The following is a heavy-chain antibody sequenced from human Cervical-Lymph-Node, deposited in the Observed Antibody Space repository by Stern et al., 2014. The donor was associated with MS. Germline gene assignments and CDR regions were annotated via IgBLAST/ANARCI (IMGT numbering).Heavy chain of an antibody. J-gene: IGHJ6*02. CDR2: IIPILGIA. V-gene: IGHV1-69*09. CDR3: ARDSATVTSFVYYGMDV. D-gene: IGHD4-11*01. Sequence: VQLVESGAEVKKPGASVKVSCKASGGTFSSYTISWVRQAPGQGLEWMGRIIPILGIANYAQKVQGRVTITADKSTSTAYMELSSLRSEDTAVYYCARDSATVTSFVYYGMDVWGQGTTVTVSS. CDR1: GGTFSSYT.